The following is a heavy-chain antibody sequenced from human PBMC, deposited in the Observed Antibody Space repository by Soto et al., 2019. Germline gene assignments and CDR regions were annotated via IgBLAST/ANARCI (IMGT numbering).Heavy chain of an antibody. V-gene: IGHV3-21*01. J-gene: IGHJ4*02. CDR1: GFTFSSYS. CDR2: ISSSSSYI. Sequence: PGGSLRLSCAASGFTFSSYSMNWVRQAPGKGLEWVSSISSSSSYIYYADSVKGRFTISRDNAKNSLYLQMNSLRAEDTAVYYCARDGSYYDSSGYYHFDYWGQGTLVTVS. D-gene: IGHD3-22*01. CDR3: ARDGSYYDSSGYYHFDY.